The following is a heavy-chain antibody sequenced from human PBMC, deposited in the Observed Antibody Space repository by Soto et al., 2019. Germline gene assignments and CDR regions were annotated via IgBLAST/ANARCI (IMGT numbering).Heavy chain of an antibody. CDR3: ARDRIVLTTGRFDP. J-gene: IGHJ5*02. CDR1: GYTFTGYY. CDR2: INPNSGGT. D-gene: IGHD4-17*01. V-gene: IGHV1-2*04. Sequence: ASVKVSYKASGYTFTGYYMHWVRQAPGQGLEWMGWINPNSGGTNYAQKFQGWVTMTRDTSISTAYMELSRLRSDDTAVYHCARDRIVLTTGRFDPWGQGTLVTVSS.